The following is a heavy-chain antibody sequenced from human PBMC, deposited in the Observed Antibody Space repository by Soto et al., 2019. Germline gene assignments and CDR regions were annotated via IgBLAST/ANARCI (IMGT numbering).Heavy chain of an antibody. CDR2: IFGLGYT. V-gene: IGHV4-4*07. CDR1: GDSMTNYY. J-gene: IGHJ4*02. Sequence: QVQLQESGPRLVKPSETLSLTCTVYGDSMTNYYWAWIRQPAGKGLEWIGRIFGLGYTNSNPSLKSRVILSVHTSKSQFSLTLTSVTAADPAVYYCVRAGDYSDNNGHPLFDYWGQGTLVSVSS. D-gene: IGHD2-8*01. CDR3: VRAGDYSDNNGHPLFDY.